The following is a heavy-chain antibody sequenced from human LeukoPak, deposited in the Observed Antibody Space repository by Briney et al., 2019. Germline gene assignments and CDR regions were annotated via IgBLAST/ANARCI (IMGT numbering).Heavy chain of an antibody. J-gene: IGHJ4*02. V-gene: IGHV3-23*01. CDR2: ISGSGGST. CDR1: GFTFSSYA. CDR3: AKDFFPDY. D-gene: IGHD3-3*01. Sequence: GGSLRLSCAASGFTFSSYAMTWVRQAPGKGLEWVSGISGSGGSTYYADSVKGQFTISRDNSKNTLYLEMNSLRAEDTAVYYCAKDFFPDYWGQGTLVTVSS.